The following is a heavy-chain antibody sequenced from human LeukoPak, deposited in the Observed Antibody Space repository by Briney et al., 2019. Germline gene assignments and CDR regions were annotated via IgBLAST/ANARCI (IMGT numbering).Heavy chain of an antibody. Sequence: ASVKVSCKASGYTFTGYYMHWVRQAPGQGLEWMGWINPNSGGTNYAQKFQGRVTMTRDTSISTAYMELTSLKSDDTAVYSCARETSAASAADYWGQGTLVIVSS. CDR1: GYTFTGYY. D-gene: IGHD1-14*01. CDR3: ARETSAASAADY. V-gene: IGHV1-2*02. CDR2: INPNSGGT. J-gene: IGHJ4*02.